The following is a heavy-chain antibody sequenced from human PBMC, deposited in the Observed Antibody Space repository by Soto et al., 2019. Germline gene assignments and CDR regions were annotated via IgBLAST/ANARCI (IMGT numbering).Heavy chain of an antibody. CDR3: ARDRRDGYNYADYYFDL. J-gene: IGHJ2*01. CDR2: ISSSSTI. V-gene: IGHV3-48*01. CDR1: GFTFSIYS. Sequence: GGSLRLSCAASGFTFSIYSMNWVRQAPGKGLEWVSYISSSSTIYYADSVKGRFTISRDNAKNSLYLQMNSLRAEDTAVYYCARDRRDGYNYADYYFDLWGRGTLVT. D-gene: IGHD4-17*01.